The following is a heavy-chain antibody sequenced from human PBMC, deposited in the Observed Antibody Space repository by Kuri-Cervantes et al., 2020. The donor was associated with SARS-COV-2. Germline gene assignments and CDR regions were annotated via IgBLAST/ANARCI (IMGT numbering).Heavy chain of an antibody. CDR1: GYSFATYW. CDR2: IYGGDSDT. Sequence: KVSCKGSGYSFATYWIGWVRQMPGKGLEWMGIIYGGDSDTRYSPSFQGQVTMSADKSISAAYLQWSRLKASDTAMYYCARPTRGKLNWGPGTLVTVSS. D-gene: IGHD1-7*01. CDR3: ARPTRGKLN. V-gene: IGHV5-51*01. J-gene: IGHJ4*02.